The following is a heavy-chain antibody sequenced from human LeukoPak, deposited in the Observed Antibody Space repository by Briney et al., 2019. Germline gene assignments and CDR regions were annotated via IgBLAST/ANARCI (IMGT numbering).Heavy chain of an antibody. J-gene: IGHJ4*02. CDR2: INHSGST. D-gene: IGHD2/OR15-2a*01. Sequence: PGGSLRLSCAASGFSFGDYAMSWIRQPPGKGLEWIGEINHSGSTNYNPSLKSRVTISVDTSKNQFSLKLSSVTAADTAVYYCARGGTTEVDYWGQGTLVTVSS. CDR3: ARGGTTEVDY. V-gene: IGHV4-34*01. CDR1: GFSFGDYA.